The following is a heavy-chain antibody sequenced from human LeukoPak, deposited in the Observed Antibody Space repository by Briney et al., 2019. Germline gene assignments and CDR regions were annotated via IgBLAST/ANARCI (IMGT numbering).Heavy chain of an antibody. CDR2: IKQDGNEI. CDR1: GFTLSDYW. Sequence: PGGSLRLSCAPSGFTLSDYWMSWVRQAPGKGLEWVANIKQDGNEIYYVDSVKGRFTISRDNAKNSLYLQMNSLRAEDTAVYYCARAEGRARLTYWGQGTLVTVSS. CDR3: ARAEGRARLTY. V-gene: IGHV3-7*01. D-gene: IGHD1-26*01. J-gene: IGHJ4*02.